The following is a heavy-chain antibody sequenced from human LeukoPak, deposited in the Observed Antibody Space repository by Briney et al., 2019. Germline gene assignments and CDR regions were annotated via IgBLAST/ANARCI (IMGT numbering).Heavy chain of an antibody. V-gene: IGHV3-64*01. CDR1: GFTFSSYA. CDR3: AISGVKCSGGSCYSSTGFDY. J-gene: IGHJ4*02. D-gene: IGHD2-15*01. Sequence: GGSLRPSCAASGFTFSSYAMHWVRQAPGKGLEYVSAISSNGGSTYYANSVKGRFTISRDNSKNTLYLQMGSLRAEDMAVYYCAISGVKCSGGSCYSSTGFDYWGQGTLVTVSS. CDR2: ISSNGGST.